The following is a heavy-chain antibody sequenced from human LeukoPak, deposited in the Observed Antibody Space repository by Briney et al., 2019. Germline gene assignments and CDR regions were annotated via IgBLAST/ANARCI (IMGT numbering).Heavy chain of an antibody. CDR1: GGSFSGYY. CDR2: INHSGST. V-gene: IGHV4-34*01. Sequence: PSETLSLTCAVYGGSFSGYYWSWIRQPPGKGLEWIGEINHSGSTNYNPSLKSRVTISVDTSKNQFSLKLSSVTAADTAVYYCARLNFAYDTSGYLDYWGQGTLLTVSS. J-gene: IGHJ4*02. CDR3: ARLNFAYDTSGYLDY. D-gene: IGHD3-22*01.